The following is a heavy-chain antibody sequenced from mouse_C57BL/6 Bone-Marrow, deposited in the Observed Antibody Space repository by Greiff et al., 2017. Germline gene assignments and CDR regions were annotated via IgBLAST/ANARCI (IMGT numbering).Heavy chain of an antibody. Sequence: DVMLVESGGGLVQPGGSLSLSCAASGFTFTDYYMSWVRQPPGKALEWLGFIRNKANGYTTEYSASVKGRFTISRDNSQSILYLQMNALRAEDSATYYCARSYYCGSSPFAYWGQGTLVTVSA. CDR3: ARSYYCGSSPFAY. CDR1: GFTFTDYY. J-gene: IGHJ3*01. D-gene: IGHD1-1*01. CDR2: IRNKANGYTT. V-gene: IGHV7-3*01.